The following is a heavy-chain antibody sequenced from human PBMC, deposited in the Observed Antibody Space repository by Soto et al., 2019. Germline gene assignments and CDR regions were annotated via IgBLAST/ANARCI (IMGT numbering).Heavy chain of an antibody. CDR2: IYYSGST. Sequence: LSLTCTVSGGSISSYYWSWIRQPPGKGLEWIGYIYYSGSTYYNPSLKSRVTISVDTSKNQFSLKLSSVTAADTAVYYCARGSYYYDSSSYYHYWGQGTLVTVSS. V-gene: IGHV4-59*08. CDR3: ARGSYYYDSSSYYHY. CDR1: GGSISSYY. D-gene: IGHD3-22*01. J-gene: IGHJ4*02.